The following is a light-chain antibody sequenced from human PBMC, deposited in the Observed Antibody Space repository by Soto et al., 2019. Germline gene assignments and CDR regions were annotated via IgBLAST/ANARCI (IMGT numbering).Light chain of an antibody. Sequence: DIQMTQSPSSVSASFGDRLTITCRASRDISNSLAWYQQTPGKAPKLLLRGASSLHRGVPSRFSGGGAGTELTLTISSLQPEDFATYYCPQTSAFPRTFGQGTKVDIX. CDR2: GAS. J-gene: IGKJ1*01. CDR1: RDISNS. V-gene: IGKV1-12*01. CDR3: PQTSAFPRT.